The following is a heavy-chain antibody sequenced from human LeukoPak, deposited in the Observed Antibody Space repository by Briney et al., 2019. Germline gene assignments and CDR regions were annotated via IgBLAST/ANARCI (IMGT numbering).Heavy chain of an antibody. J-gene: IGHJ6*02. D-gene: IGHD6-13*01. CDR3: ARVGYTSYYYYGMDV. CDR2: ISSNGGST. CDR1: GFTFSSYA. Sequence: AGSLRLSCAASGFTFSSYAMQWVRQAPGKGLEYVSAISSNGGSTYYANSVKGGFTISRDNSKNTLYLQMGSLRAEDMAVYYCARVGYTSYYYYGMDVWGQGTTVTVSS. V-gene: IGHV3-64*01.